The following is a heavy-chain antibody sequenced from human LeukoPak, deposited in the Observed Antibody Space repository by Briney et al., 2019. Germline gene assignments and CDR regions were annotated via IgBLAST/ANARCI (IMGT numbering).Heavy chain of an antibody. CDR3: ARRNVPGGGNWFDP. V-gene: IGHV4-39*02. Sequence: PSETLSLTCTVSGGSITSASSYWGWIRQPPGKGLEWIGAVYYTGSTYYSSSLKSRVTISLDTSKKNFSLRLTSVTATDTAVYYCARRNVPGGGNWFDPWGQGTLVIVSS. CDR2: VYYTGST. CDR1: GGSITSASSY. J-gene: IGHJ5*02. D-gene: IGHD2-8*01.